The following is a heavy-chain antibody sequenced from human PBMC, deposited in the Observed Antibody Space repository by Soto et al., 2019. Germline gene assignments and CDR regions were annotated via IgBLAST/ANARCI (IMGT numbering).Heavy chain of an antibody. CDR1: GGSISSGDYY. CDR3: ARDRGRSSTSCYDNYYYYGMDV. J-gene: IGHJ6*02. V-gene: IGHV4-30-4*01. CDR2: IYYSGST. Sequence: SETLSLTCTVSGGSISSGDYYWSWIRQPPGKGLEWIGYIYYSGSTYYNPSLKSRVTISVDTSKNQFSLKLSSVTAADTAVYYCARDRGRSSTSCYDNYYYYGMDVWGQGTTVTVSS. D-gene: IGHD2-2*01.